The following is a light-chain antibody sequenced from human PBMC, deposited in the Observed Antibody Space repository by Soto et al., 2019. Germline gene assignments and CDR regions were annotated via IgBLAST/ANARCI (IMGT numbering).Light chain of an antibody. CDR3: QQYNTYWT. V-gene: IGKV1-5*01. CDR1: QTISTW. CDR2: DAS. J-gene: IGKJ1*01. Sequence: DTQMTHSPSTLSACVWDIVTITCRASQTISTWLAWHQQKPGKAPKLLIYDASTLQSGVPSRFSGSGSGTEFTLTITSLQPDDFATYYCQQYNTYWTLGQGTKVDNK.